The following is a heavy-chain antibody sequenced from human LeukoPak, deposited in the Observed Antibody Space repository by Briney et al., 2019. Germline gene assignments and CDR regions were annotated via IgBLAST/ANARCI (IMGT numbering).Heavy chain of an antibody. V-gene: IGHV3-33*01. J-gene: IGHJ4*02. D-gene: IGHD1-26*01. CDR1: GFTFSSYG. CDR2: IWYDGSNK. Sequence: GGSLRLSCAASGFTFSSYGMHWVRQAPGKGLEWVAFIWYDGSNKYYADSVKGRVTISRDNSQNTLYLQMNSLRAEDTAVYYCARDSSGSCYLASDYWGQGTLVTVSS. CDR3: ARDSSGSCYLASDY.